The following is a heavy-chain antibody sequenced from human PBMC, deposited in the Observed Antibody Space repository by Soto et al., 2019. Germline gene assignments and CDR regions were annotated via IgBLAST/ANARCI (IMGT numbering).Heavy chain of an antibody. CDR3: ASLMGNSTGWVDY. J-gene: IGHJ4*02. Sequence: QVQLVQSGAEVKKHGSSVKVSCKAPGGVFSSHTISWVRQAPGQGLEWMGRIIPIISIVNYAQKFQDRATITADKPTNTAYMELNNLRREDTAVYFCASLMGNSTGWVDYWGQGTLVTVSS. CDR1: GGVFSSHT. CDR2: IIPIISIV. V-gene: IGHV1-69*02. D-gene: IGHD2-8*02.